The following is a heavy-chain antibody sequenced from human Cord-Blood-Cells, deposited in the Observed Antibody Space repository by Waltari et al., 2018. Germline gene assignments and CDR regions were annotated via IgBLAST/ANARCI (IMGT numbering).Heavy chain of an antibody. CDR2: INHSGNT. CDR1: GGSFSGYY. Sequence: QVQLQQWGAGLLKPSETLSLTCAVYGGSFSGYYWSWIRQPPGKGLEWIGEINHSGNTNFNPSLKSRVTISVDTAKNQFSLKLSSVTAADTAVYYCARTGYSSGWSDAFDIWGQGTMVTVSS. CDR3: ARTGYSSGWSDAFDI. V-gene: IGHV4-34*01. D-gene: IGHD6-19*01. J-gene: IGHJ3*02.